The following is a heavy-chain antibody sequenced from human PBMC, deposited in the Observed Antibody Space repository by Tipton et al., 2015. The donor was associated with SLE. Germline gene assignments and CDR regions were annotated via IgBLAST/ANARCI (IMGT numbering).Heavy chain of an antibody. Sequence: QLVQSGGGLVQPGGSLRLSCAASGFDFSSYSMHWVRQTPGKGLEYVSAISGNGGSTYYANSVKDRFTISRDNSNNTLFLQMGSLRAEDMAVYYCARAGGSSSSPLGYWGQGTLVTVSS. J-gene: IGHJ4*02. D-gene: IGHD6-13*01. CDR3: ARAGGSSSSPLGY. CDR2: ISGNGGST. V-gene: IGHV3-64*01. CDR1: GFDFSSYS.